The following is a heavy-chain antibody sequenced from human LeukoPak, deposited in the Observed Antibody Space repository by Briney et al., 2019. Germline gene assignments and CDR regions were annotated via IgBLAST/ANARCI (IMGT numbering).Heavy chain of an antibody. CDR1: GFTFSSYS. J-gene: IGHJ4*02. D-gene: IGHD6-13*01. CDR3: AKDLSSSWYYFDY. CDR2: ISSSSSSTI. Sequence: PGGSLRLSCAASGFTFSSYSMNWVRQAPGKGQEWVSYISSSSSSTIYYADSVKGRFTISRDNAKNSLYLQMNSLRAEDTAVYYCAKDLSSSWYYFDYWGQGTLVTVSS. V-gene: IGHV3-48*01.